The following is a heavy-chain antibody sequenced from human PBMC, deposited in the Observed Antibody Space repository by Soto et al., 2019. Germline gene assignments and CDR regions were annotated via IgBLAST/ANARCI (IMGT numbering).Heavy chain of an antibody. J-gene: IGHJ4*01. CDR2: SDHSGST. V-gene: IGHV4-38-2*02. CDR3: ARDGDFEYVWGSYRRPPFGF. CDR1: GYSISSGHF. Sequence: SETLSLTCTVSGYSISSGHFCGWMRQPPGKGLEWIGSSDHSGSTYVNPSLKSRVTISVDTSKNQFSLRLSSVTAADTAVYYCARDGDFEYVWGSYRRPPFGFWGHGVLVTVPS. D-gene: IGHD3-16*02.